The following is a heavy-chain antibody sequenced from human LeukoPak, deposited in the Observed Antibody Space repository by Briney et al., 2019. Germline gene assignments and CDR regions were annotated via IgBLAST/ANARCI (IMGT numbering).Heavy chain of an antibody. CDR2: ISTSGRSI. CDR3: AGTNYYGSGSAEYFQH. V-gene: IGHV3-48*03. Sequence: GGSLRLSCAASGFTVSTDHMSWVRQAPGKGLEWVSYISTSGRSIYYADSVKGRFTISRDNPKNSLYLQMNSLRAEDTAVYYCAGTNYYGSGSAEYFQHWGQGTLVTVSS. CDR1: GFTVSTDH. D-gene: IGHD3-10*01. J-gene: IGHJ1*01.